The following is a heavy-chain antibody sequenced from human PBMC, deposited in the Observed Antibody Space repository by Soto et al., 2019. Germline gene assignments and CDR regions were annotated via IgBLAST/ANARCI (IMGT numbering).Heavy chain of an antibody. D-gene: IGHD3-9*01. J-gene: IGHJ4*02. V-gene: IGHV1-3*01. CDR3: AILRYFDWLRRHLDY. CDR2: INAGNGDT. Sequence: ASVKVSCKASGYTFTGYYMQWVRQAPGQRLEWMGWINAGNGDTKYAQKFQGRVTITRDTSASTAYMELSSLRSEDTAVYYCAILRYFDWLRRHLDYWGQGTLVTVSS. CDR1: GYTFTGYY.